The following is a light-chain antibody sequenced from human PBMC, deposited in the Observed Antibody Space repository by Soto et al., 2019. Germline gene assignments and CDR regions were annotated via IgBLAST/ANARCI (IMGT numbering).Light chain of an antibody. V-gene: IGKV1-39*01. CDR2: AAS. Sequence: DIQMTQSPSSLSASVGDRVTITCRASQSIRTYLNWYQQKPGKAPKFLIYAASTLQSGVPSRFSGSGSGTDFTLTISSLQPEDFATYYCKQSYSNPRTFGPGTNVDIK. CDR3: KQSYSNPRT. CDR1: QSIRTY. J-gene: IGKJ1*01.